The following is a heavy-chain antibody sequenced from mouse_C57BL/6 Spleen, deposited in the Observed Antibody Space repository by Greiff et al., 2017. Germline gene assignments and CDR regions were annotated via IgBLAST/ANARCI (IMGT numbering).Heavy chain of an antibody. V-gene: IGHV1-54*01. CDR3: AGGNYGYFDV. CDR1: GYAFTNYL. CDR2: INPGSGGT. D-gene: IGHD1-1*02. J-gene: IGHJ1*03. Sequence: VQLQQSGAELVRPGTSVKVSCKASGYAFTNYLIEWVKQRPGQGLEWIGVINPGSGGTNYNEKFKGKATLTADKSSSTAYMQLSSLTSEDSAVYFWAGGNYGYFDVWGTGTTVTVSS.